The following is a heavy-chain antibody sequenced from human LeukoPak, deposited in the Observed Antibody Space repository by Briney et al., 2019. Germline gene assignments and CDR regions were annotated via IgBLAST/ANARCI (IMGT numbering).Heavy chain of an antibody. J-gene: IGHJ4*02. D-gene: IGHD5-18*01. V-gene: IGHV3-7*01. CDR1: GLTFSSSW. Sequence: GGSLRLSCAVSGLTFSSSWMDWVRQAPAKGLEWVASINPDGNKKYSADSVKGRFTISRDNAENSLYLQMNSLRVEDTAFYYCARDLAYSRLDYWGQGMLVTVSS. CDR3: ARDLAYSRLDY. CDR2: INPDGNKK.